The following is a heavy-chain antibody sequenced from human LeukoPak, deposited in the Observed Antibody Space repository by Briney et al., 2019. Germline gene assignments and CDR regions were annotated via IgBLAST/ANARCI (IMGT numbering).Heavy chain of an antibody. Sequence: SETLSLTCTVSGGSISSGSYYWGWIRQPPGKGLEWIGSIYYSGSTHYNPSLKSRVTISVDTSKNEFSLKLSSVTAAVAAVYYCARNNTLMMYPRGGEDKGFDYWGQGTLVTVSS. CDR2: IYYSGST. J-gene: IGHJ4*02. V-gene: IGHV4-39*01. D-gene: IGHD2-8*01. CDR3: ARNNTLMMYPRGGEDKGFDY. CDR1: GGSISSGSYY.